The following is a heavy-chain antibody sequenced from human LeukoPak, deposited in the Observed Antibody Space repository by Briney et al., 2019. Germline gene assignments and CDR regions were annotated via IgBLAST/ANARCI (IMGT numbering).Heavy chain of an antibody. CDR3: ARVESSGYFQH. J-gene: IGHJ1*01. V-gene: IGHV1-46*01. CDR1: GYTFTSYY. Sequence: ASVNVSCKASGYTFTSYYMHWVRQAPGQGLEWMGIINPSGGSTSYAQKFQGRVTMTRDTSTSTVYMELSSLRSEDTAVYYCARVESSGYFQHWGQGTLVTVSS. CDR2: INPSGGST.